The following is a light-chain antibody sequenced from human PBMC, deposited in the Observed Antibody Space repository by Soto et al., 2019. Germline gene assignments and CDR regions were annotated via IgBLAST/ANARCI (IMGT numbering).Light chain of an antibody. CDR3: QSYDNSLNEWV. V-gene: IGLV1-40*01. CDR2: GNN. J-gene: IGLJ3*02. Sequence: QAVVTQPPSVSGAPGQRVTISCNGTASSIAARYDVHWYQQIPGKAPKLLIYGNNNRPSGVPDRFSASKSGISASLAITGLQADDEADYYCQSYDNSLNEWVFGGGTKLTVL. CDR1: ASSIAARYD.